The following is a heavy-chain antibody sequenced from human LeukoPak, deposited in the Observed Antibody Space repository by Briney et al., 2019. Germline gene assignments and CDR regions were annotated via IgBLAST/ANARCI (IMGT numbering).Heavy chain of an antibody. CDR1: AFIFNRYG. Sequence: GGSLRLSCAASAFIFNRYGMSWVRQAPGKGLEWVSSISSSSSYIYYSDSVKGRFTISRDNAKNSLYLQMNSLRAEDTAVYYCAELGITMIGGVWGKGTTVTISS. V-gene: IGHV3-21*01. CDR2: ISSSSSYI. J-gene: IGHJ6*04. CDR3: AELGITMIGGV. D-gene: IGHD3-10*02.